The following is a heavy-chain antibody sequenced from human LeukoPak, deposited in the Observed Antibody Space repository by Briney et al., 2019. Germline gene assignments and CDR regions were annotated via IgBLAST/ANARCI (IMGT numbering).Heavy chain of an antibody. CDR2: IYYSGTT. J-gene: IGHJ4*01. CDR3: ERLSRSGGSCSCLFHY. D-gene: IGHD2-15*01. CDR1: GGSITSNSYY. Sequence: SETLSLTCTVSGGSITSNSYYWVWIRKPPGKGLEWLGSIYYSGTTYYNPSLASRVTISVDTSKNQFSLKLNSVTASDTAVYYCERLSRSGGSCSCLFHYWGHGTLVTVSS. V-gene: IGHV4-39*01.